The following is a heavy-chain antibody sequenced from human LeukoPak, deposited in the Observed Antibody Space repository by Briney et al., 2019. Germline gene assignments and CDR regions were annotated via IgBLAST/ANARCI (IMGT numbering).Heavy chain of an antibody. CDR3: AKDRAQWLGPFDY. Sequence: QPGSSLRLSCAASGFTFSSYGMHWVRQAPGKGLEWVAFIRYDGSNKYYADSVKGRFTISRDNSKNTLYLQMNSLRAEDTAVYYCAKDRAQWLGPFDYWGQGTLVTVSS. D-gene: IGHD6-19*01. CDR2: IRYDGSNK. J-gene: IGHJ4*02. CDR1: GFTFSSYG. V-gene: IGHV3-30*02.